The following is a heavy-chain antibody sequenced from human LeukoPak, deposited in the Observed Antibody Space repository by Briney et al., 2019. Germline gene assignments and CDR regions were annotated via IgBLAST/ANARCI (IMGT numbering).Heavy chain of an antibody. CDR3: ARDPQLWPRGYFYY. D-gene: IGHD5-18*01. J-gene: IGHJ4*02. Sequence: HSGGSLRLSCAASGFTFSSYGMHWVRQAPGKGLEWVAVIWYDGSNKYYADSVKGRFTISRDNSKNTLYLQMNSLRAEDTAVYYCARDPQLWPRGYFYYWGQGTLVTVSS. CDR2: IWYDGSNK. V-gene: IGHV3-33*01. CDR1: GFTFSSYG.